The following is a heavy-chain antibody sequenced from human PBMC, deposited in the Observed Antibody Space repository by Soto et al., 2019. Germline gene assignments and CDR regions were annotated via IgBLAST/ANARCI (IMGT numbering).Heavy chain of an antibody. CDR1: GYTLTELS. D-gene: IGHD3-10*01. J-gene: IGHJ4*02. V-gene: IGHV1-24*01. CDR2: FDPEDGET. Sequence: ASVKVSCKVSGYTLTELSMHWVRQAPGKGLEWMGGFDPEDGETIYAQKFQGRVTMTRDTSTDTAYMELSSRRSEDTAVYYCARDGVNTMVRGVIIPEYYFDYWGQGTLVTVSS. CDR3: ARDGVNTMVRGVIIPEYYFDY.